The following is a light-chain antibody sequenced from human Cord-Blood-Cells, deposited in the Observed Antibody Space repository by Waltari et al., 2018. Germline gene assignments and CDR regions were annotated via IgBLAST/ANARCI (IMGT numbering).Light chain of an antibody. CDR2: DVS. V-gene: IGLV2-14*01. J-gene: IGLJ2*01. CDR3: SSYTSSSTLVV. CDR1: SRDVGGYNY. Sequence: QSALTQPASVSGSPGQSITISCTGTSRDVGGYNYVTRYQPHPGKAPKLMIYDVSNRPSGVSNRFSGSKSGNTASLTISGLQAEDEADYYCSSYTSSSTLVVFGGGTKLTVL.